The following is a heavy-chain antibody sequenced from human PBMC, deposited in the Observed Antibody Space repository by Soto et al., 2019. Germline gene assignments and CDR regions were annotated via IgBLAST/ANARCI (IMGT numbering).Heavy chain of an antibody. J-gene: IGHJ5*02. CDR2: IYSGGST. Sequence: GGSLRLSCAASGVTVSSNYMSWVRQAPGKGLEWVSVIYSGGSTYYADSVKGRFTISRDNSKNTVYLQMNSLRAEDTAVYYCARDRGSSSPWFDPWGQGTLVTVSS. CDR1: GVTVSSNY. CDR3: ARDRGSSSPWFDP. D-gene: IGHD6-6*01. V-gene: IGHV3-66*01.